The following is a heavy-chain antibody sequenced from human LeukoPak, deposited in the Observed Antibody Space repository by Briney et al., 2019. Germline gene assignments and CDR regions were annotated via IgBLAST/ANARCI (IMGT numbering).Heavy chain of an antibody. V-gene: IGHV3-11*01. CDR1: GFTFSDYY. CDR2: ISSSGSTI. D-gene: IGHD2-2*01. J-gene: IGHJ6*03. CDR3: ARDRVVPAAILHYYYYYVDV. Sequence: KAGGSLRLSCAASGFTFSDYYMSWIRQAPGKGLEWVSYISSSGSTIYYADSVKGRFTISRDNAKNSLYLQMNSLRAEDTAVYYCARDRVVPAAILHYYYYYVDVWGKGTTVTVSS.